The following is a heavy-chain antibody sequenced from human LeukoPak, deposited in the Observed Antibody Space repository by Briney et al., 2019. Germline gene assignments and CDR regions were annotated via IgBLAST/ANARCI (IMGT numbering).Heavy chain of an antibody. CDR3: ARRAGAYSHPYDY. CDR2: IYHSGST. J-gene: IGHJ4*02. D-gene: IGHD4/OR15-4a*01. Sequence: SETLSLTCTVSGYSISSGYYWGWIRQPPGKGLEWIGSIYHSGSTYYNPSLKSRATISVDTSKNQFSLKLSSVTAADTAVYYCARRAGAYSHPYDYRGQGTLVTVSS. CDR1: GYSISSGYY. V-gene: IGHV4-38-2*02.